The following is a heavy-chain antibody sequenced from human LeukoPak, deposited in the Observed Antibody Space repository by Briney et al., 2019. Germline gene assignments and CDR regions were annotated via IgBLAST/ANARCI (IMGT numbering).Heavy chain of an antibody. V-gene: IGHV3-21*04. J-gene: IGHJ3*02. Sequence: GGSLRLSCAASGFTFSAYSMNWVRQAPGKGLEWVSSISSSSNYIYYADSVKGRFTISRDSSKNTLYLQMNSLRAEDTAIYYCARGGDTVGATRSAFDIWGQGTLVTVSS. CDR3: ARGGDTVGATRSAFDI. CDR1: GFTFSAYS. D-gene: IGHD1-26*01. CDR2: ISSSSNYI.